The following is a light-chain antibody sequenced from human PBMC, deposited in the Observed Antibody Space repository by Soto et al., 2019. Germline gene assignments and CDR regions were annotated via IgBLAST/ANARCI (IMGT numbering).Light chain of an antibody. CDR1: SSDVGGYNY. V-gene: IGLV2-8*01. CDR2: EVS. J-gene: IGLJ2*01. CDR3: SSYAGSNNLRKV. Sequence: QSVLTQPPSASGSPGQSVTISCTGTSSDVGGYNYVSWYQQHPGKAPKLMIYEVSKRPSGVPDRFSGSKSGNTASLTVSGLQAEDEADYYCSSYAGSNNLRKVFGGGTKVTVL.